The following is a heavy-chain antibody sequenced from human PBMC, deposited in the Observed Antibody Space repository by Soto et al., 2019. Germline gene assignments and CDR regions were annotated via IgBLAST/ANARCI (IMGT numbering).Heavy chain of an antibody. D-gene: IGHD3-10*01. CDR1: GDSISRSYW. CDR2: IYHSGST. Sequence: PSETLSLTCAVSGDSISRSYWWSWVRQLPGKGLEWIGEIYHSGSTIYNPSLQSRVTLSVDKSKNEFSLKMSSVTDADTAVYYCSCKLGQLLGDAFAIWGQGTMVTGSS. J-gene: IGHJ3*02. V-gene: IGHV4-4*02. CDR3: SCKLGQLLGDAFAI.